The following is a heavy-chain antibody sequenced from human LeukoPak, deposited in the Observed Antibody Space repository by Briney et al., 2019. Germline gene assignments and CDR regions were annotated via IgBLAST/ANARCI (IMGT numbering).Heavy chain of an antibody. J-gene: IGHJ4*02. CDR2: IYPGDSNT. D-gene: IGHD7-27*01. CDR1: GYSFTNYW. Sequence: KPGESLKISCKSSGYSFTNYWIGWVRQMPGKGLEWMGIIYPGDSNTEYSPSFQGQVTISADKSINTAYLQWSSLKASDTAIYYCAKHEDLTGDATYFDYWGQGTLVTVSS. CDR3: AKHEDLTGDATYFDY. V-gene: IGHV5-51*01.